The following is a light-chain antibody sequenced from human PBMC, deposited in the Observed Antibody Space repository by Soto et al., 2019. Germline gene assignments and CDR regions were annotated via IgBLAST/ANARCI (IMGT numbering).Light chain of an antibody. V-gene: IGKV1-33*01. Sequence: DIEMTQSRSSLSASVGDIVTISCQASQDINNYLNWYQQKPGAAPKLLIYDASNLQAGVPSRFSGSGSGTEFTFTISSLQPEDVATYYCQQYDNIPLTFGGGTKVDI. CDR3: QQYDNIPLT. CDR1: QDINNY. CDR2: DAS. J-gene: IGKJ4*01.